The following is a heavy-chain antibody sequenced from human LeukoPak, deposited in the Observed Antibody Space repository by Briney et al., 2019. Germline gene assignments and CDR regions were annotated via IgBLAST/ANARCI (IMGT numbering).Heavy chain of an antibody. CDR1: GYTFTGYY. CDR3: AREGYCSSTSCLDAFDI. V-gene: IGHV1-18*04. Sequence: ASVRVSCKASGYTFTGYYMHWVRQAPGQGLEWMGWISAYNGNTNYAQKLQGRVTMTTDTSTSTAYMELRSLRSDDTAVYYCAREGYCSSTSCLDAFDIWGQGTMVTVSS. CDR2: ISAYNGNT. D-gene: IGHD2-2*01. J-gene: IGHJ3*02.